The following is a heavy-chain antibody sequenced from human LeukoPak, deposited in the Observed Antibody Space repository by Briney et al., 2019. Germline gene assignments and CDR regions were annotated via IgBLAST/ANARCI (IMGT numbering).Heavy chain of an antibody. CDR3: ARGGSGWEFDY. V-gene: IGHV4-59*01. CDR1: GGPISSYY. J-gene: IGHJ4*02. D-gene: IGHD6-19*01. CDR2: IYYSGST. Sequence: SETLSLTCTVSGGPISSYYWSWIRQPPGKGLEWIGYIYYSGSTNYNPSLKSRVTISVDTSKNQFSLKLSSVTAADTAVYYCARGGSGWEFDYWGQGTLVTVSS.